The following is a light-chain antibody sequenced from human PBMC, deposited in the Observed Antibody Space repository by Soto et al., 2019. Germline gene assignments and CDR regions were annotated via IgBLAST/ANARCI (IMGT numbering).Light chain of an antibody. V-gene: IGLV1-40*01. CDR3: QSYDSSLSGVV. J-gene: IGLJ2*01. CDR1: SSNIGAGYD. CDR2: GNS. Sequence: QSVLTQPPSVSGAPGKRVTISCTGSSSNIGAGYDVHWYQQLPGTAPKLLIYGNSNRPSGVPDRFSGSKSGPSASLAITGLQAEDEADYYCQSYDSSLSGVVFGGGTKLTVL.